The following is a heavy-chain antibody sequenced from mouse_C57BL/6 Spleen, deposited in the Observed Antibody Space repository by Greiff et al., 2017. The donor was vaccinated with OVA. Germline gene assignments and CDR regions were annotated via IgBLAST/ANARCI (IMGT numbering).Heavy chain of an antibody. V-gene: IGHV5-9-1*02. CDR2: ISSGGDYI. CDR3: TRVSTVVGGYWYFDV. J-gene: IGHJ1*03. Sequence: EVQRVESGEGLVKPGGSLKLSCAASGFTFSSYAMSWVRQTPEKRLEWVAYISSGGDYIYYADTVKGRFTISRDNARNTLYLQMSSLKSEDTAMYYCTRVSTVVGGYWYFDVWGTGTTVTVSS. D-gene: IGHD1-1*01. CDR1: GFTFSSYA.